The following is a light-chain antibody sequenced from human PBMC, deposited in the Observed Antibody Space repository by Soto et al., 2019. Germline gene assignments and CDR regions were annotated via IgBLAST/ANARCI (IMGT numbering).Light chain of an antibody. CDR2: KAS. Sequence: DIQMTQSPSTLSGSVGDRVTITCRASQTISSWLAWYQQKPGKAPKLLIYKASSLESGVPSRFSGSGSGTEFTLTISSLQPDDFATYYCQQYNSYSPRRTFGQGTKVDIK. J-gene: IGKJ1*01. CDR3: QQYNSYSPRRT. CDR1: QTISSW. V-gene: IGKV1-5*03.